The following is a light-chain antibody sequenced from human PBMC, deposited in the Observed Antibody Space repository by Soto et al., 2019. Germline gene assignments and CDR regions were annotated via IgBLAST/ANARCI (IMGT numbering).Light chain of an antibody. J-gene: IGLJ2*01. CDR3: QSYDSSLSAL. CDR2: GNS. V-gene: IGLV1-40*01. CDR1: SSNIGAGYD. Sequence: QLVLTQPPSVSGAPGQRVTISCTGSSSNIGAGYDVHWYQQLPRTAPKLLIYGNSNRPSGVPDRFSGSKSGTSASLAITGLQAEDEADYYCQSYDSSLSALFGGGTKLTVL.